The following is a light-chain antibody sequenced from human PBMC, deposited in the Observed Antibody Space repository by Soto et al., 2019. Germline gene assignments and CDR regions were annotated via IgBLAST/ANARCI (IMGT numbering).Light chain of an antibody. J-gene: IGLJ3*02. V-gene: IGLV2-8*01. Sequence: QSALTQPPSASGPPGKSVTISCPGPSSDIGAYNYVSWFQQHPGEAPKLIISEVNKRPSGVPDRFSGSKSGNTASLTVSGLQAEDEADYYCTSYGGRDNLMFGGGTKVTVL. CDR2: EVN. CDR1: SSDIGAYNY. CDR3: TSYGGRDNLM.